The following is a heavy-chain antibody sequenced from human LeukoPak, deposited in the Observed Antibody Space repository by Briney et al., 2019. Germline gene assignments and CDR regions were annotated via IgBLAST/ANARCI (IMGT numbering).Heavy chain of an antibody. J-gene: IGHJ4*02. V-gene: IGHV3-11*01. D-gene: IGHD2-2*01. Sequence: PGGSLRLSCAASGFAFSDCYMTWIRQAPGKGLEYISYIGGSGGDINYADSVRGLFTVSSYNANNSLYLQMNSLRVEYTAVYYCARYARELDYWGQGSLVTVSS. CDR3: ARYARELDY. CDR2: IGGSGGDI. CDR1: GFAFSDCY.